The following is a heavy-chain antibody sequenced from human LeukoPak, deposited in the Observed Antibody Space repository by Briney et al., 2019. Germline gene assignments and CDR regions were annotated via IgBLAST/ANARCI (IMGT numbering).Heavy chain of an antibody. CDR2: IVGSGGST. CDR1: GFTFSNYA. D-gene: IGHD3-9*01. Sequence: GGSLRLSCAASGFTFSNYAMSWVRQAPGKGLEWVSAIVGSGGSTYYADSVKGRFTISRDNSKNALFLQMNSLRVEDTALYYCSKWGDYDVLTGYYDSDFWGQGTLVTVSS. J-gene: IGHJ4*02. CDR3: SKWGDYDVLTGYYDSDF. V-gene: IGHV3-23*01.